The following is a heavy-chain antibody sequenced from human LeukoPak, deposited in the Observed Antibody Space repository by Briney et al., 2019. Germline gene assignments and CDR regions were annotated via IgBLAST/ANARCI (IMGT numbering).Heavy chain of an antibody. V-gene: IGHV3-48*03. CDR2: ISSSGSIL. D-gene: IGHD3-10*02. CDR3: AELGITMIGGV. J-gene: IGHJ6*04. Sequence: GGSLRLSCAASGFTFSNYEMNWVRQAPGKGLEWVSYISSSGSILYYADSVKGRFTISRDNAKNSLYLQMNSLRAEDTAVYYCAELGITMIGGVWGKGTTVTISS. CDR1: GFTFSNYE.